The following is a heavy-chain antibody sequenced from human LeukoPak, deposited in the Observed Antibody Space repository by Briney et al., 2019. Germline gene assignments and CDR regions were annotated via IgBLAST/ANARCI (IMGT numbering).Heavy chain of an antibody. J-gene: IGHJ6*02. CDR1: GGSISSSSYY. V-gene: IGHV4-61*05. D-gene: IGHD2-2*01. Sequence: SETLSLTCTVSGGSISSSSYYWSWIRQPPGKGLEWIGYIYYSGSTNYNPSLKSRVTISVDTSKNQFSLKLSSVTAADTAVYYCARLLHCSSTSCYGEGLYYYYGMDVWGQGTTVTVSS. CDR2: IYYSGST. CDR3: ARLLHCSSTSCYGEGLYYYYGMDV.